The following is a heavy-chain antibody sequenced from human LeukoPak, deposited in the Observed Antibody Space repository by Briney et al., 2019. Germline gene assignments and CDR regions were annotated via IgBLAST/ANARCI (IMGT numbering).Heavy chain of an antibody. CDR1: GFTIRSYA. CDR3: AKVLDPLYYFDY. Sequence: QPGGSLRLSCAASGFTIRSYAMSWVRQAPGKGLEWVSVIDASGGGIYYADSVKGRFTISRDNSKNTLYLQMNSLRAEDTAVYYCAKVLDPLYYFDYWGQGTLVTVSS. D-gene: IGHD3/OR15-3a*01. J-gene: IGHJ4*02. V-gene: IGHV3-23*01. CDR2: IDASGGGI.